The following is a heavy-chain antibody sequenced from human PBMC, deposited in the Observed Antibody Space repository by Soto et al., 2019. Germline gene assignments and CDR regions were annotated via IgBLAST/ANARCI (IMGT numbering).Heavy chain of an antibody. J-gene: IGHJ6*02. Sequence: SETLSLTCTVSGGSISSGGYYWSWIRQHPGKGLEWIGYIYYSGSTYYNPSLKSRVTISVDTSKNQFSLKLSSVTAADTAVYYCARYRYSSSLGVNYYYYGMDVWGQGTTVTVSS. CDR1: GGSISSGGYY. CDR2: IYYSGST. CDR3: ARYRYSSSLGVNYYYYGMDV. V-gene: IGHV4-31*03. D-gene: IGHD6-6*01.